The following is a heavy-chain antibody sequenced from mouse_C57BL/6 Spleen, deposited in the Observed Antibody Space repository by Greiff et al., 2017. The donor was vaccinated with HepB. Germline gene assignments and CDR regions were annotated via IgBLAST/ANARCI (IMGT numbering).Heavy chain of an antibody. D-gene: IGHD2-5*01. CDR2: ISSGGSYT. J-gene: IGHJ3*01. CDR1: GFTFSSYG. Sequence: EVKLVESGGDSVKPGGSLKLSCAASGFTFSSYGMSWVRQTPDKRLEWVATISSGGSYTYYPDSVKGRFTISRDNAKNTLYLQMSSLKSEDTAMYYCARPYSNSAWFAYWGQGTLVTVSA. CDR3: ARPYSNSAWFAY. V-gene: IGHV5-6*02.